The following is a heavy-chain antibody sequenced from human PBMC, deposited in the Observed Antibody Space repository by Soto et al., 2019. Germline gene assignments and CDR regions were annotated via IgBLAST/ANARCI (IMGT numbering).Heavy chain of an antibody. D-gene: IGHD3-10*01. CDR2: ISSSSSTI. CDR1: GFTFSSYS. CDR3: ARLLWFGELSPGSYYYMDV. V-gene: IGHV3-48*01. Sequence: GGSLRLSCAASGFTFSSYSMNWVRQAPGKGLEWVSYISSSSSTIYYADSVKGRFTISRDNAKNSLYLQMNSLKASDTAMYYCARLLWFGELSPGSYYYMDVWGKGTTVTVSS. J-gene: IGHJ6*03.